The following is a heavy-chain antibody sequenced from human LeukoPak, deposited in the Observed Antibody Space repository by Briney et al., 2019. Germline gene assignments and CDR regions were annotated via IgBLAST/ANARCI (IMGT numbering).Heavy chain of an antibody. Sequence: GGSLRLSCAASGFTFSTYSMNWVRQAPGQGLEWVSSISSVGGYIWYADSVKGRFTISRDNAKNSLYLQMNSLRAEDTAVYYCARDLGVIVHPSDYWGQGTLVTVSS. D-gene: IGHD3-16*02. CDR3: ARDLGVIVHPSDY. CDR1: GFTFSTYS. V-gene: IGHV3-21*01. CDR2: ISSVGGYI. J-gene: IGHJ4*02.